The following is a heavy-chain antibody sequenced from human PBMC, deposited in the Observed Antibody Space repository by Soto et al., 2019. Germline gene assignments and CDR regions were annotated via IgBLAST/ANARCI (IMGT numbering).Heavy chain of an antibody. CDR2: IVVGSGNT. CDR3: AAASAHYDFWSGYQDYYYGMDG. CDR1: GFTFTSSA. V-gene: IGHV1-58*01. J-gene: IGHJ6*02. Sequence: SVKVSCKASGFTFTSSAVQWVRQARGQRLEWIGWIVVGSGNTNYAQKFQERVTITRDMSTSTAYMELSSLRSEDTAVYYCAAASAHYDFWSGYQDYYYGMDGWGQGTTVTVSS. D-gene: IGHD3-3*01.